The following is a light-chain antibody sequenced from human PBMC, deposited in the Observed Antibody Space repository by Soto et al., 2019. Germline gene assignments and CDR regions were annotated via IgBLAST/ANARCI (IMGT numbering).Light chain of an antibody. CDR3: MQALQAPYT. CDR2: LGS. Sequence: DIVMTQSPLSLPVTPGEPASISCRSSQSLLHSNGYNYLDWYLQKPGQSPHLLIFLGSNRASGVPDRFSGSGSGTDFTLKISRVEAEDFGVYYCMQALQAPYTFGQGTKLEIK. CDR1: QSLLHSNGYNY. V-gene: IGKV2-28*01. J-gene: IGKJ2*01.